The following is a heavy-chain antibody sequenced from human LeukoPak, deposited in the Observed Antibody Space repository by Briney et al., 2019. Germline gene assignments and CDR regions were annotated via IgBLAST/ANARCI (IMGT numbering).Heavy chain of an antibody. J-gene: IGHJ4*02. V-gene: IGHV5-51*01. D-gene: IGHD6-6*01. CDR1: GYRFSSYW. CDR2: IYPGDSDT. Sequence: GESLKISCKGSGYRFSSYWIGWVRQMPGKGLEWMGIIYPGDSDTRYSPSFQGQVTISADKSISTAYLQWSSLKASDTAMYYCVRREYSSSSDFYFDYWGQGSLVTVPS. CDR3: VRREYSSSSDFYFDY.